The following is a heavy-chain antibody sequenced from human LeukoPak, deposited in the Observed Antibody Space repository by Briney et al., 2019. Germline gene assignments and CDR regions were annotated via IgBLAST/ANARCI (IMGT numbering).Heavy chain of an antibody. J-gene: IGHJ5*02. CDR1: GGSISSGSYY. D-gene: IGHD3-10*01. V-gene: IGHV4-61*02. CDR2: IYTSGST. CDR3: ARADVLYGSGSYVFDP. Sequence: SETLSLTCTVSGGSISSGSYYWSWIRQPAGKGLEWIGRIYTSGSTNYNPSLKSRVTMSVDTSKNQFSLKLSSVTAADTAVYYCARADVLYGSGSYVFDPWGQGTLVTVSS.